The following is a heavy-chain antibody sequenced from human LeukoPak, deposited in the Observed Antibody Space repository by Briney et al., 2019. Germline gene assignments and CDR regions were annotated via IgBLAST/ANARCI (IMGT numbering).Heavy chain of an antibody. CDR2: IIPIFGTA. Sequence: ASVKVSCKASGGTFSSYAISWVRQAPGQGLEWMGGIIPIFGTANYAQKFQGRVTITADKSTSTAYMELSSLRSEDTAVYYCARDRSLPRFDYWGQGTLVTVSS. V-gene: IGHV1-69*06. J-gene: IGHJ4*02. CDR1: GGTFSSYA. CDR3: ARDRSLPRFDY.